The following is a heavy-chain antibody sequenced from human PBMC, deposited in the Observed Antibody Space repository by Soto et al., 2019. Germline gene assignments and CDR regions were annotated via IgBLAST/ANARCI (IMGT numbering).Heavy chain of an antibody. CDR1: GFTFGSYT. V-gene: IGHV3-43*01. CDR3: AKNIGAHGSGGGDV. Sequence: EEQLVESGGAVVQPGGSLRLSCEASGFTFGSYTMHWVRQAPGKGLEWVSLISWNGGSSFYADSVKGRFTISRDNSRDSLYLQMNSWRPEDSALYYCAKNIGAHGSGGGDVWGHGTTVTVSS. D-gene: IGHD3-10*01. CDR2: ISWNGGSS. J-gene: IGHJ6*02.